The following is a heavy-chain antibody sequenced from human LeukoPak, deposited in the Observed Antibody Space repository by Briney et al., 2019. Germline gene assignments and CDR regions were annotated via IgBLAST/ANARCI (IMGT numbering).Heavy chain of an antibody. J-gene: IGHJ4*02. D-gene: IGHD2-15*01. CDR1: GGSISSSSYY. CDR2: IYYSGST. Sequence: SETLSLTCTVSGGSISSSSYYWGWIRQPPGKGLEWIGSIYYSGSTYYNPSLKSRVTISVDTSKNQFSLKLSSVTAADTAVYYCARVGYCSGGSCYAGGVYYFDYWGQGTLVTVFS. V-gene: IGHV4-39*01. CDR3: ARVGYCSGGSCYAGGVYYFDY.